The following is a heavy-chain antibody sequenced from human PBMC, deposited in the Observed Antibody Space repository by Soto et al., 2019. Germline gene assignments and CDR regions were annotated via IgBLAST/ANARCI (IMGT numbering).Heavy chain of an antibody. CDR3: ARDRGVYSSMRLRAFDI. V-gene: IGHV1-18*01. CDR1: GYTFTSYG. J-gene: IGHJ3*02. D-gene: IGHD6-13*01. Sequence: VKVSCKASGYTFTSYGISWVRQAPGQGLEWMGWISAYNGNTNYAQKLQGRVTMTTDTSTSTAYMELRSLRSDDTAVYYCARDRGVYSSMRLRAFDIWGQGTMVT. CDR2: ISAYNGNT.